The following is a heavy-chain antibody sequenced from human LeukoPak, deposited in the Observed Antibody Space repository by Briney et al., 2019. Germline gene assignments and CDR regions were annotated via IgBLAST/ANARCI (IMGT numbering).Heavy chain of an antibody. CDR3: ARDPGGSGSYPSHYYMDV. CDR2: ISSSSSYV. J-gene: IGHJ6*03. D-gene: IGHD3-10*01. CDR1: GGSFSGYY. V-gene: IGHV3-21*01. Sequence: ETLSLTCAVYGGSFSGYYWSWIRQPPGKGLEWVSSISSSSSYVYYADSVKGRFTISRDNAKNSLYLQMNSLRAEDTAVYYCARDPGGSGSYPSHYYMDVWGKGTTVTISS.